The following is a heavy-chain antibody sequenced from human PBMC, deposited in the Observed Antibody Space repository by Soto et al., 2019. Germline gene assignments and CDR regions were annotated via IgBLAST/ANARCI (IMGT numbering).Heavy chain of an antibody. Sequence: GGSLRLSCAASGFTFSSYAMRWVRQAPGKGLEWVSYIGIGSSTKYYADSVKGRFTISRDNAKNSLYLQMNSLRAEDTAVYYCARDQLYYNDISGRPLNAFDVWGQGTMVTVSS. CDR1: GFTFSSYA. CDR3: ARDQLYYNDISGRPLNAFDV. D-gene: IGHD3-22*01. V-gene: IGHV3-48*01. J-gene: IGHJ3*01. CDR2: IGIGSSTK.